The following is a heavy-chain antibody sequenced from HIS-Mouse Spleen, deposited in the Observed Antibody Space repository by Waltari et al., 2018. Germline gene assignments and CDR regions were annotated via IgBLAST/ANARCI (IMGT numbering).Heavy chain of an antibody. J-gene: IGHJ4*02. Sequence: QVQLQQWGAGLLKPSETLSLTCAVYGGSFSGYYWSWIRQPPGKGLEWIGEINHSGSTNYNPYLKSRVTISVDTSKNQFSLKLSSVTAADTAVYYCARGRSPATVTIGYYFDYWGQGTLVTVSS. CDR3: ARGRSPATVTIGYYFDY. CDR2: INHSGST. V-gene: IGHV4-34*01. CDR1: GGSFSGYY. D-gene: IGHD4-17*01.